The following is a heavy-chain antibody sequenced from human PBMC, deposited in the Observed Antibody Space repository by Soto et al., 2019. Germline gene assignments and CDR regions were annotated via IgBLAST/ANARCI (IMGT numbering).Heavy chain of an antibody. V-gene: IGHV3-7*01. CDR1: GFTFSSYW. J-gene: IGHJ6*03. CDR2: IKQDGSEK. D-gene: IGHD3-3*01. Sequence: PGGSLRLSCAASGFTFSSYWMSWVRQAPGKGLEWVANIKQDGSEKYYVDSVKGRFTISRDNAKNSLYLQMNSLRAEDTAVYYCAIGIRFLEWSPYYYYYMDVWGKGTMVTVSS. CDR3: AIGIRFLEWSPYYYYYMDV.